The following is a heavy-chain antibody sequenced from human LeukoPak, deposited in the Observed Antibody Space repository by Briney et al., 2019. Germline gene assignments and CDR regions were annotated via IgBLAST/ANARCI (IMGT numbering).Heavy chain of an antibody. CDR3: ARDLPIVA. CDR2: INHSGST. D-gene: IGHD2/OR15-2a*01. J-gene: IGHJ5*02. Sequence: SETLSLTCAVYGGSFSGYYWSWIRQPPGKGLEWIGEINHSGSTNYNPSLKSRVTIPVDTSKNQFSLKLSSVTAADTAVYYCARDLPIVAWGQGTLVTVSS. CDR1: GGSFSGYY. V-gene: IGHV4-34*01.